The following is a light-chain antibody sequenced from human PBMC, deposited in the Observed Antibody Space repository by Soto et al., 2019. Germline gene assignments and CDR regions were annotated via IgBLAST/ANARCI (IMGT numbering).Light chain of an antibody. CDR1: SSDVGGYKY. V-gene: IGLV2-8*01. CDR2: EVS. CDR3: SSYGGSYNWV. J-gene: IGLJ3*02. Sequence: QSALTQPPSASGSPGQSVTISCTGTSSDVGGYKYVSWYQQHPGKAPKLLIYEVSNRPSGVPHRFSGSKSGNTASLTVSGLEAAEEAYYYCSSYGGSYNWVFGGGTKLTVL.